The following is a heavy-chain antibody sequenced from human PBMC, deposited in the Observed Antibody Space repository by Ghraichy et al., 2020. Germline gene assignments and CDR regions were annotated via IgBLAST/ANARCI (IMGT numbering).Heavy chain of an antibody. J-gene: IGHJ6*03. Sequence: GSLRLSCATSGFTLSDYGMTWVRQAPGRGLEWISYISGSGKTIYYADSVKGRFTISRDNDKNSVDLQMNSLRADDTAAYYCARMALWNYYMDVWGKGTTVTVSS. D-gene: IGHD3-3*01. CDR2: ISGSGKTI. CDR1: GFTLSDYG. CDR3: ARMALWNYYMDV. V-gene: IGHV3-48*01.